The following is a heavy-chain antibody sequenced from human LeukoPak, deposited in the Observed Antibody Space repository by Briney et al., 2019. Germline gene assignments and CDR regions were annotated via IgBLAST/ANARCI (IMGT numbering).Heavy chain of an antibody. Sequence: SETLSLTCSVSGGSITTYFWTWIRQPPGKGLEWIGYIYYTGSTNYNPSLKSRVTMSVDSSKNQISLKLTSVTAADTAVYYCARDLSHDSSGYIDYWGQGTLVTVSS. J-gene: IGHJ4*02. D-gene: IGHD3-22*01. CDR1: GGSITTYF. CDR2: IYYTGST. V-gene: IGHV4-59*01. CDR3: ARDLSHDSSGYIDY.